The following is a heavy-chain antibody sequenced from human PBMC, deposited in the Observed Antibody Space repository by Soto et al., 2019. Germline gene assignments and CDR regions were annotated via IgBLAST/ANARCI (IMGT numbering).Heavy chain of an antibody. J-gene: IGHJ6*03. CDR1: GGSFSGYY. Sequence: SETLSLTCAVYGGSFSGYYWSWIRQPPGKGLEWIGEINHSGSSNYNPSLKSRVTISVDTSKNQFSLKLSSVTAADTAVYYCASQLYDSTYYMDVWGKGTTVTVSS. CDR3: ASQLYDSTYYMDV. V-gene: IGHV4-34*01. CDR2: INHSGSS. D-gene: IGHD3-3*01.